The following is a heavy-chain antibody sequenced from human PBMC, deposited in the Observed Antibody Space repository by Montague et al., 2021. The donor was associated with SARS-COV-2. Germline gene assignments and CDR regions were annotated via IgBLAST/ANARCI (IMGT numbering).Heavy chain of an antibody. Sequence: TLSLTCAVSGGSISGGCHYWICIRQHPGKGREGIRYICYSGSTYYNPYLQSRVTISIDTSKNQFSLKLSSVTAADAAVYYCARARIVVVINAFDIWGQGTMVTVSS. CDR2: ICYSGST. CDR3: ARARIVVVINAFDI. CDR1: GGSISGGCHY. J-gene: IGHJ3*02. V-gene: IGHV4-31*11. D-gene: IGHD3-22*01.